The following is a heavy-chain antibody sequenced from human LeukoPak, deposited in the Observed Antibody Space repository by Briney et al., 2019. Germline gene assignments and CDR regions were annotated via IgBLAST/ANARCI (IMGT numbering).Heavy chain of an antibody. CDR1: GFTFSSYS. CDR2: TSGSGGST. CDR3: AKDLITMVRGGG. D-gene: IGHD3-10*01. V-gene: IGHV3-23*01. Sequence: QLGGSLRLSCAASGFTFSSYSITWVRQAPGKGLEWVSGTSGSGGSTYYANSVKGRFTISRDNSKNTLYLQMNSLRAEDTAVYYCAKDLITMVRGGGWGQGTLVTVSS. J-gene: IGHJ4*02.